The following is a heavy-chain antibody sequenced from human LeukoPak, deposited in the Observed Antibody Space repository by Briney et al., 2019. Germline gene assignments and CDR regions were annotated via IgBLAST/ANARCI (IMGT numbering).Heavy chain of an antibody. CDR2: INPNSGGT. J-gene: IGHJ4*02. Sequence: GASVKVSCKASGYTFTSYGISWVRQAPGQGLEWMGWINPNSGGTNYAQKFQGRVTMTRDTSISTAYMELSRLRSDDTAVYYCARDLEAFDYGGKVCNYWGQGTLVTVSS. D-gene: IGHD4-23*01. V-gene: IGHV1-2*02. CDR1: GYTFTSYG. CDR3: ARDLEAFDYGGKVCNY.